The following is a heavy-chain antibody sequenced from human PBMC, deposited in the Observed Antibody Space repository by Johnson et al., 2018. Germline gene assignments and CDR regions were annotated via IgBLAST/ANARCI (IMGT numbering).Heavy chain of an antibody. CDR2: IRGSGAST. CDR3: AKDWEIAAVGTGGYFHH. Sequence: VQLVQSGGGLVQPGGSLRLSCAASGFTFSSNALSWVRQAPGKGLEWVSTIRGSGASTYYADSVKGRFTISRDNSKNTLYLQMNSLGGEDTAVYYCAKDWEIAAVGTGGYFHHWGQGTLVTVSS. V-gene: IGHV3-23*04. D-gene: IGHD6-13*01. J-gene: IGHJ1*01. CDR1: GFTFSSNA.